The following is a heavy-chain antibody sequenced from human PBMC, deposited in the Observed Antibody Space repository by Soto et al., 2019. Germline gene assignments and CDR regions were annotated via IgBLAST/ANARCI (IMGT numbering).Heavy chain of an antibody. CDR3: ARRAPMDYDFWSGYYRDPYYSDY. CDR2: IDPSDSYT. D-gene: IGHD3-3*01. J-gene: IGHJ4*02. V-gene: IGHV5-10-1*01. Sequence: GESLKISCKGSGYSFTSYWISWVRQMPGKGLEWMGRIDPSDSYTNYSPSFQGHVTISADKSISTAYLQWSSLKASDTAMYYCARRAPMDYDFWSGYYRDPYYSDYWGQGTLVTVSS. CDR1: GYSFTSYW.